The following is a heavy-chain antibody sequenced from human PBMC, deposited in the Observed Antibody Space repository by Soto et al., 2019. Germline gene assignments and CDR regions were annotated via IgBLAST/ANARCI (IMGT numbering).Heavy chain of an antibody. Sequence: PSETLSLTCTVSGGSISSYYWSWIRQPPGKGLEWIGYIYYSGSTNYNPSLKSRVTISVDKSKNQFSLKLSSVTAADTAVYYCARDALTGYYYEKWGRGTLVPVSS. D-gene: IGHD3-22*01. V-gene: IGHV4-59*12. CDR2: IYYSGST. CDR1: GGSISSYY. CDR3: ARDALTGYYYEK. J-gene: IGHJ4*02.